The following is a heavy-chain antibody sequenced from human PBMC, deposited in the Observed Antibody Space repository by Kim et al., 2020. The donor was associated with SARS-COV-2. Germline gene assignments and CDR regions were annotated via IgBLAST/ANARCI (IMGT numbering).Heavy chain of an antibody. CDR3: AKDPRLLWFGELLYYFDY. CDR1: GFTFSSYA. Sequence: GGSLRLSCAASGFTFSSYAMSWVRQAPGKGLEWVSAISGSGGSTYYADSVKGRFTISRDNSKNTLYLQMNSLRAEDTAVYYCAKDPRLLWFGELLYYFDYWGQGTLVTVSS. V-gene: IGHV3-23*01. CDR2: ISGSGGST. J-gene: IGHJ4*02. D-gene: IGHD3-10*01.